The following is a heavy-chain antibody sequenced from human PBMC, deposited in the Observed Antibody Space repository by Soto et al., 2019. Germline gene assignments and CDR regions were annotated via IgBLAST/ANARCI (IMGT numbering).Heavy chain of an antibody. V-gene: IGHV1-18*01. Sequence: ASVKVSCKASGYTFTSYGISWVRQAPGQGLEWMGWISAYNGNTNYAQKLQGRVTMTRNTSISTAYMELSSLRSEDTAVYYCARTLYGDNVDYWGQETLVTVSS. CDR1: GYTFTSYG. D-gene: IGHD4-17*01. CDR3: ARTLYGDNVDY. CDR2: ISAYNGNT. J-gene: IGHJ4*02.